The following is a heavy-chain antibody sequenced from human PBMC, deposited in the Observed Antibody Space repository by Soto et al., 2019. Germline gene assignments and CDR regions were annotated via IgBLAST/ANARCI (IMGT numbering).Heavy chain of an antibody. CDR1: GFSFSTYW. V-gene: IGHV3-7*05. Sequence: EVQLLESGGGLVQPGGSLRLSCAASGFSFSTYWMAWVRQAPGKGLERVANIDQGGGEKDYVDSVRGRFTLSRDNAKNSLYLQMNSLRAEDAAMYYCARGGNWFDPWGQGTLVSVSS. J-gene: IGHJ5*02. CDR2: IDQGGGEK. D-gene: IGHD3-10*01. CDR3: ARGGNWFDP.